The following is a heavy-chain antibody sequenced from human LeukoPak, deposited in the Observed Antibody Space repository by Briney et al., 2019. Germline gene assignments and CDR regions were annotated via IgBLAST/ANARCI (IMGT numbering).Heavy chain of an antibody. CDR1: GFSFSTSA. CDR2: INQGTTHI. V-gene: IGHV3-21*01. D-gene: IGHD3-3*01. CDR3: ARSARPGVYYYYYYMDV. J-gene: IGHJ6*03. Sequence: GGSLRLSCVTSGFSFSTSAMNWVRQAPGKGLEWVSSINQGTTHIYYAGSVRGRFTISRDDARNSLYLQMNSLRAEDTAVYYCARSARPGVYYYYYYMDVWGKGTTVTVSS.